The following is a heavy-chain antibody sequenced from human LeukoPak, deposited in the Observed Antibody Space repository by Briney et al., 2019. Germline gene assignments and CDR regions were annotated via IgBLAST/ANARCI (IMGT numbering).Heavy chain of an antibody. D-gene: IGHD1-26*01. CDR3: ARDRYSGSYYEGDWFDP. CDR2: INHSGST. J-gene: IGHJ5*02. V-gene: IGHV4-34*01. Sequence: TPSETLSLTCAVYGGSFSGYYWSWIRQPPGKGLEWIGEINHSGSTNYNPSLKSRVTISVDTSKNQFSLKLSSVTAADTAVYYCARDRYSGSYYEGDWFDPWGQGTLVTVSS. CDR1: GGSFSGYY.